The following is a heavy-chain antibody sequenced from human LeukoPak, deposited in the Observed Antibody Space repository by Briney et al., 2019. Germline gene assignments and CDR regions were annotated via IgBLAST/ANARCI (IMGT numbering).Heavy chain of an antibody. D-gene: IGHD3-22*01. CDR3: TRGDPMIVVSDY. Sequence: GGSLRLSCAASGFTFSSYGMHWVRQAPGKGLEWVAVISYDGSNKYYADSVKGRFTISRDNSKNTLYLQMNSLKTEDTAVYYCTRGDPMIVVSDYWGQGTLVTVSS. CDR1: GFTFSSYG. CDR2: ISYDGSNK. V-gene: IGHV3-30*03. J-gene: IGHJ4*02.